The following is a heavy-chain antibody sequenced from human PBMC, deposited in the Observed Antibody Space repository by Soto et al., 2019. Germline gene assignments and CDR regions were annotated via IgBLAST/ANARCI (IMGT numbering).Heavy chain of an antibody. CDR2: IIPIMNIT. D-gene: IGHD6-6*01. V-gene: IGHV1-69*02. CDR3: SSQSMRPRPLPGYSFDY. CDR1: GGTFSSYT. Sequence: QVQQVRSGAEVKKPGSSVKVPCKASGGTFSSYTISWVRQAPGQGLEWMARIIPIMNITNFARKFQGRVTLTADTSTNTAYTELSSLTSEDTAVYYCSSQSMRPRPLPGYSFDYWGQGVLVTVSS. J-gene: IGHJ4*02.